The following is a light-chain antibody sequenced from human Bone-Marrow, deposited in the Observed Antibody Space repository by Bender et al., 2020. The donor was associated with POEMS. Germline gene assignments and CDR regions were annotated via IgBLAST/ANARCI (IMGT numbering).Light chain of an antibody. V-gene: IGLV1-44*01. CDR1: SSNIGAHA. CDR2: SSH. CDR3: AVWDDSLSGL. J-gene: IGLJ2*01. Sequence: QSVLTQPPSASGTPGQRVTISCSGGSSNIGAHAVNWYQHLPGTAPKLLIYSSHRRPSEVPDRFSGSRSGTSASLAISGLQSEDEADYYCAVWDDSLSGLFGGGTKLTVL.